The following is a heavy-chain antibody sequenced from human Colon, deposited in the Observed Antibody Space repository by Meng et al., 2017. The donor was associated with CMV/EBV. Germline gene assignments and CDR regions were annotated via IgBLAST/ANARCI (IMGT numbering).Heavy chain of an antibody. CDR1: GFTFSSYS. V-gene: IGHV3-48*04. J-gene: IGHJ6*02. CDR2: ISRSSSTI. CDR3: ATGGVVQLDPMDV. D-gene: IGHD1-1*01. Sequence: LSLTCAASGFTFSSYSMNWVRQPPGKGLEWVSYISRSSSTIFYADSVKGRFTISRGNAKNSLYLQMNSLRAEDTAVYYCATGGVVQLDPMDVWGQGTTVTVSS.